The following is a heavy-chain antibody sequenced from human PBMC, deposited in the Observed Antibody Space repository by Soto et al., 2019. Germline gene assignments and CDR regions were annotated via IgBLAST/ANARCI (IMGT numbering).Heavy chain of an antibody. CDR2: IYYSGST. CDR1: CGSIISYY. V-gene: IGHV4-59*01. D-gene: IGHD4-4*01. J-gene: IGHJ6*02. CDR3: ARDRFYSNYADYYYYYGMDV. Sequence: SETLSLTCTFSCGSIISYYWSWIRQPPGKGLEWIGYIYYSGSTNYNPSLKSRVTISVDTSKNQFSLKLSSVTAADTAVYYCARDRFYSNYADYYYYYGMDVWGQGTTVTVSS.